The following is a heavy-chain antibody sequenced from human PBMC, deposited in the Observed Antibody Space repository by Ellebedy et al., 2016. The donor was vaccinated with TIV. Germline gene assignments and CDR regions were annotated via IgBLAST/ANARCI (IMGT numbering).Heavy chain of an antibody. V-gene: IGHV3-11*06. CDR2: ISSSSADT. CDR3: ARDFGYYYYYGMDV. J-gene: IGHJ6*02. CDR1: GFTFGDAY. Sequence: GESLKISXAASGFTFGDAYMAWIRQAPGKGPEWISYISSSSADTNYADSVKGRFTISRDNAKNSLYLQMNSLRDEDTAVYYCARDFGYYYYYGMDVWGQGTTVTVS. D-gene: IGHD3-10*01.